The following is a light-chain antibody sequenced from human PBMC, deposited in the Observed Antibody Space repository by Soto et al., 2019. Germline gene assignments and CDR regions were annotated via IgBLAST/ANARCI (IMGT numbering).Light chain of an antibody. CDR3: LSFDSSLSVV. CDR2: GNT. J-gene: IGLJ2*01. Sequence: QSVLTQPPSVSGAPGQRVTISCTGSSSNIGAGYDVHWYQQLPGRAPKLLIYGNTNRPSGVPDRFSGSKSGTSASLAITGLQAEDEADYYCLSFDSSLSVVFGGGTKVTDL. CDR1: SSNIGAGYD. V-gene: IGLV1-40*01.